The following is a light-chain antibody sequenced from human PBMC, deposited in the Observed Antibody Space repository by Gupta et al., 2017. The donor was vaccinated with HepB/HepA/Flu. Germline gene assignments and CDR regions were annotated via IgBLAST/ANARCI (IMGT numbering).Light chain of an antibody. J-gene: IGLJ1*01. CDR2: TND. CDR3: QSYDTRLSDTYV. CDR1: SSNLGAGYD. V-gene: IGLV1-40*01. Sequence: SVLPPPPSVSGAPGPRVSISCTGSSSNLGAGYDVHWYPPLPGTAPKLLIHTNDNPPSGVPARGSCSRSGASSAIAITGLQAEEEAAYYCQSYDTRLSDTYVFGTGTKVTVL.